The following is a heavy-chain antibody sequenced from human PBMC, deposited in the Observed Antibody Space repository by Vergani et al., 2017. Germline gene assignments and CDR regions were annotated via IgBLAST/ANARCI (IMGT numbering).Heavy chain of an antibody. J-gene: IGHJ6*02. Sequence: QVQLVQSGAEVKKPGASVKVSCKASGYTFTSYYMHWVRQAPGQGLEWMGGIIPIFGTANYAQKFQGRVTITADKSTSTAYMELSRLRSEDTAVYYCAGEPDRAGGDYGFYYYYYGMDVWGQGTTVTVSS. V-gene: IGHV1-69*06. CDR1: GYTFTSYY. D-gene: IGHD4-17*01. CDR2: IIPIFGTA. CDR3: AGEPDRAGGDYGFYYYYYGMDV.